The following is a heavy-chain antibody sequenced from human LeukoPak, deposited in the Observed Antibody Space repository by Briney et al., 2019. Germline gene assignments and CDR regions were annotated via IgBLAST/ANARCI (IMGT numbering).Heavy chain of an antibody. CDR1: GGSISSSNW. J-gene: IGHJ5*02. Sequence: SGTLSLTCAVSGGSISSSNWWSWVRQPPGKGLEWIGEIYHSGGTNYNPSLKSRVTISVDKSKNQFSLKLSSVTAADTAVYYCARVPYSSSWPGFDPWGQGTLVTVSS. D-gene: IGHD6-13*01. CDR2: IYHSGGT. CDR3: ARVPYSSSWPGFDP. V-gene: IGHV4-4*02.